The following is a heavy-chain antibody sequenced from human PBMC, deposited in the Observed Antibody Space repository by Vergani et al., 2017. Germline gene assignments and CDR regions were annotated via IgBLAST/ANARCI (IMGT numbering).Heavy chain of an antibody. D-gene: IGHD3-10*01. Sequence: QVQLQQWGAGLLKPSETLSLTCAVYGGSFSGYYWSWIRQPPGKGLEWIGEINHSGSTNYNPSLKSRVTISVDTSKNQFSLKLSSVTAADTAVYYCARAVRGVIMLYYYYYYYMDVWGKGITVTVSS. J-gene: IGHJ6*03. V-gene: IGHV4-34*01. CDR2: INHSGST. CDR3: ARAVRGVIMLYYYYYYYMDV. CDR1: GGSFSGYY.